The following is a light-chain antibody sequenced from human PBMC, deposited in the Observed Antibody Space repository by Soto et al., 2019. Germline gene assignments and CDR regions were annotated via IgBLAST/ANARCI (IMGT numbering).Light chain of an antibody. CDR1: QGVNIW. CDR2: AAS. V-gene: IGKV1-12*01. Sequence: DIQMTQSPSSVSASVGDRVTITCRASQGVNIWLAWYQQKPGKAPKLLIYAASYLQTGVPSRFSGSGSGTDFTLTISSLQPEDSATYYCQQANAFPLTIGGGTKVEVK. J-gene: IGKJ4*01. CDR3: QQANAFPLT.